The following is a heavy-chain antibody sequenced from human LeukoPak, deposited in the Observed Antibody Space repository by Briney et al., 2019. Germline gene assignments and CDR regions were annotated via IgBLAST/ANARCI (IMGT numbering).Heavy chain of an antibody. CDR1: GFTFSSYD. V-gene: IGHV3-48*02. CDR3: ASHSGRGYDSPFDY. D-gene: IGHD5-12*01. J-gene: IGHJ4*02. Sequence: PGGSLRLSCVGSGFTFSSYDMNWVRQAPGKGLEWIAYISSTTSIYYADSVKGRFTISRDNAKNSVFLQMNSLRDEDTAVYYCASHSGRGYDSPFDYWGQGTLVTVSS. CDR2: ISSTTSI.